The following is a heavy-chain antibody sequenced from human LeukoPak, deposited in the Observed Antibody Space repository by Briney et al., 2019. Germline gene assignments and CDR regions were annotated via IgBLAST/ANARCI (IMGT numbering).Heavy chain of an antibody. D-gene: IGHD1-14*01. CDR1: GFTFSSYG. CDR2: MSYDGSIK. CDR3: AKEMEVSPGPDY. Sequence: GGSLRLSCAASGFTFSSYGMHWVRQAPGKGLEWVAVMSYDGSIKYFADSVKGRFTISRDNSKNTLYLQMNSLRPEDTAVYYCAKEMEVSPGPDYWGQGTLVTVSS. V-gene: IGHV3-30*18. J-gene: IGHJ4*02.